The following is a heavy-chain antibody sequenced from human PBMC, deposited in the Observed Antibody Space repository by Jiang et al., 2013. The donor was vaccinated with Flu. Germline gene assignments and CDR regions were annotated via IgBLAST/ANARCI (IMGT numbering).Heavy chain of an antibody. CDR1: GFMFSSKW. D-gene: IGHD2-21*01. CDR3: ARDAMRGGDFDF. Sequence: GLVQPGGSLRLSCVASGFMFSSKWMSWMRQAPGKGLERVASISEDGSRKYYGDSVRGRCTISRDNARNSLYLQINSLRAEDTAIYYCARDAMRGGDFDFWGEGTLVTISS. J-gene: IGHJ4*02. CDR2: ISEDGSRK. V-gene: IGHV3-7*03.